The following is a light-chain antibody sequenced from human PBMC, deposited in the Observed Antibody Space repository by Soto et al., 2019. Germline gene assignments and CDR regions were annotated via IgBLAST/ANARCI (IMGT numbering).Light chain of an antibody. CDR2: AAS. CDR1: QSISRY. CDR3: QQSYSTLVT. Sequence: DIQMTPSPSSLSASVGDRVTITCRASQSISRYLNWYQQKPGKAPKFLIQAASSLQSGVPSRFSGSGSGTDFTLTISSLQPEDFATYYCQQSYSTLVTFGPGTKVDIK. J-gene: IGKJ3*01. V-gene: IGKV1-39*01.